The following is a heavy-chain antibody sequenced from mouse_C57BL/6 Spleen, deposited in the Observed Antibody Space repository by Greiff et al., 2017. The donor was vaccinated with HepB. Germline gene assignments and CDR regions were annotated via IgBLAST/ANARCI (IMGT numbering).Heavy chain of an antibody. Sequence: EVQLQQSGPELVKPGASVKMSCKASGYTFTDYNMHWVKQSHGKSLEWIGYINPNNGGTSYNQKFKGKATLTVNKSSSTAYMELRSLTSEDSAVYYCGRAHYSNSWFAYWGQGTLVTVSA. CDR1: GYTFTDYN. CDR3: GRAHYSNSWFAY. D-gene: IGHD2-5*01. V-gene: IGHV1-22*01. CDR2: INPNNGGT. J-gene: IGHJ3*01.